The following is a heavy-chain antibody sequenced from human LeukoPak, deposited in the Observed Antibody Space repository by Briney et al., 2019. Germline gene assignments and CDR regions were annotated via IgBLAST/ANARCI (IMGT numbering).Heavy chain of an antibody. CDR1: GFTFSSYS. CDR2: ISYDGSNK. J-gene: IGHJ6*02. D-gene: IGHD4-17*01. CDR3: ARDRAGDPYYYYGMDV. Sequence: GGSLRLSCAASGFTFSSYSMNWVRQAPGKGLEWVAVISYDGSNKYYADSVKGRFTISRDNSKNTLYLQMNSLRAEDTAVYYCARDRAGDPYYYYGMDVWGQGTTVTVSS. V-gene: IGHV3-30*03.